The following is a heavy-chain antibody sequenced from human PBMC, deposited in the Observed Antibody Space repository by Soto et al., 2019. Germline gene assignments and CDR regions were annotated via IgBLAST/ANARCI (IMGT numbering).Heavy chain of an antibody. D-gene: IGHD4-17*01. V-gene: IGHV5-10-1*01. Sequence: GESLKISCKGSGYSFTSYWISWVRQMPGKGLERMGRIDPSDSYTNYSPSFQGHVTISADKSISTAYLQWSSLKASDTAMYYCAGAGYGDYFNGWFDPWGQGTLVTVSS. CDR1: GYSFTSYW. CDR2: IDPSDSYT. J-gene: IGHJ5*02. CDR3: AGAGYGDYFNGWFDP.